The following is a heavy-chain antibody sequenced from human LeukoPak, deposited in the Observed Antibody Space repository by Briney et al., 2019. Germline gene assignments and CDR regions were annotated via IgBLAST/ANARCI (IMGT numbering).Heavy chain of an antibody. Sequence: ASVMVSCKASGYIFTGDHIHWVRQAPGQGLEWMGWINPKSGGTYYVEKFLDRVTMTRDTSISTAYMELSRLRSDDTAVYYCARLGGNFDYWGQGTLVTVSS. D-gene: IGHD4-23*01. J-gene: IGHJ4*02. V-gene: IGHV1-2*02. CDR2: INPKSGGT. CDR1: GYIFTGDH. CDR3: ARLGGNFDY.